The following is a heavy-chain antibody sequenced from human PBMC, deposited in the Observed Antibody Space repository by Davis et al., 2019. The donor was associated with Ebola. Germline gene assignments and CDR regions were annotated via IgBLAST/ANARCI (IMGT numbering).Heavy chain of an antibody. CDR1: GFTFSSYW. CDR2: INSDGSST. D-gene: IGHD6-19*01. V-gene: IGHV3-74*01. J-gene: IGHJ4*02. CDR3: AKAGSGWPGELDY. Sequence: GESLKISCAASGFTFSSYWMHWVRQAPGKGLVWVSRINSDGSSTSYAESVKGRFTISRDNAKNTVYLQMNSLRAEDTALYYWAKAGSGWPGELDYWGQGTLVTVSS.